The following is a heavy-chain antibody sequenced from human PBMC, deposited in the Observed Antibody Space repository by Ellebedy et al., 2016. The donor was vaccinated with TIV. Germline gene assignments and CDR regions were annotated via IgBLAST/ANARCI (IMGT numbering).Heavy chain of an antibody. J-gene: IGHJ3*02. Sequence: GESLKISCVVSGFSFSSYWMTWVRQAPGKGLEWVANINQGGSERHYVDSVKGRFTISRDNAKNSLYLEMNSLRAEDTAVYYCATDGSYGDYLSPAHAFEIWGQGTMVAVSS. CDR1: GFSFSSYW. CDR3: ATDGSYGDYLSPAHAFEI. V-gene: IGHV3-7*01. CDR2: INQGGSER. D-gene: IGHD4-17*01.